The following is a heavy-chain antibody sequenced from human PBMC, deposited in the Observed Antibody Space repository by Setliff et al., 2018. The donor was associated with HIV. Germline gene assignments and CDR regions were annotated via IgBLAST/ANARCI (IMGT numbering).Heavy chain of an antibody. J-gene: IGHJ6*03. CDR1: GDSFTSSY. Sequence: SETLSLTCTVSGDSFTSSYWSWIRQPPGKGLEWIGYIYYSGSTNYNPSLKSRVTISVDTSKNQFSLKLSSVTAADTAVYYCARGYPGIAVAGLSYYYYYYMDVWGKGTTVTVS. CDR3: ARGYPGIAVAGLSYYYYYYMDV. V-gene: IGHV4-59*01. CDR2: IYYSGST. D-gene: IGHD6-19*01.